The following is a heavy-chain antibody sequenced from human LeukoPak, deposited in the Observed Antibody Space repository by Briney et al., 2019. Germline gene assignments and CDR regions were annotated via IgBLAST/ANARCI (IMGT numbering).Heavy chain of an antibody. CDR1: GFTFDDYA. D-gene: IGHD5-12*01. Sequence: PGGSLRLSCAASGFTFDDYAMHWVRQAPGKGLEWVSLISGDGGSTYYADSVKGRFTISRDNSKNSLYLQMNSLRTEDTALYYCVKDIVATSLFDYWGQGTLVTVSS. V-gene: IGHV3-43*02. CDR3: VKDIVATSLFDY. J-gene: IGHJ4*02. CDR2: ISGDGGST.